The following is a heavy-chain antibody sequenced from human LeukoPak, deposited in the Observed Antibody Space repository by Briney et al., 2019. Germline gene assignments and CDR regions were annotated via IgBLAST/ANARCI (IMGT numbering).Heavy chain of an antibody. CDR3: ARGDGGSPWDY. CDR2: ISSGGDIM. V-gene: IGHV3-11*01. D-gene: IGHD4-23*01. CDR1: GLRFSDYY. Sequence: GGSLRLSCAASGLRFSDYYVSWIRQAPGKGLQWVSYISSGGDIMHYADSVKGRFTISRDNAKNSLYLQMNSLRAEDTAVYYCARGDGGSPWDYWGQGTLVTVSS. J-gene: IGHJ4*02.